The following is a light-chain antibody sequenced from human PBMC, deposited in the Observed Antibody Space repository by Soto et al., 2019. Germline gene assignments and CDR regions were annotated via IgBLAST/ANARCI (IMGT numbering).Light chain of an antibody. CDR3: QQRDNWPST. CDR2: DAS. V-gene: IGKV3-11*01. J-gene: IGKJ1*01. CDR1: QSVDIY. Sequence: EIVLTQSPATLSLSPMERATLSCRASQSVDIYLAWYQQKPGQAPRLLIYDASNRATGIPARFSGSGSGTDFSLTISRLEPEDSAIYYCQQRDNWPSTFGQGTKVDI.